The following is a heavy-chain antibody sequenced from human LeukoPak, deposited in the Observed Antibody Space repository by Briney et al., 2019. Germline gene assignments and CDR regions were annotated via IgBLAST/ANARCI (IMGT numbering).Heavy chain of an antibody. CDR1: GFTFSSYS. Sequence: GGSLSLSCAASGFTFSSYSMNWVRQAPGKGLEWVSSTSSSSYIYYADSVKGRFTISRDNAKNSLYLQMNSLRAEDTAVYYCARGLRGSSNYYFDYWGQGTLVTVSS. J-gene: IGHJ4*02. D-gene: IGHD1-1*01. CDR3: ARGLRGSSNYYFDY. V-gene: IGHV3-21*01. CDR2: TSSSSYI.